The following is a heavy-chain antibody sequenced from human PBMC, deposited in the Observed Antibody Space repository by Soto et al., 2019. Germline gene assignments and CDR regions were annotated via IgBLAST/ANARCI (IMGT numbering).Heavy chain of an antibody. D-gene: IGHD3-22*01. Sequence: PGGSLRLSCATSGFTFGDYAMGWFRQAPGKGLEWVGHIRSKAYGGTTNLAASVKGRFTISRDDSKSIAYLQMNSLKSEDTAVYYCTIVYDSPVWSFWIDPWGQGALVSVSS. V-gene: IGHV3-49*03. CDR2: IRSKAYGGTT. CDR3: TIVYDSPVWSFWIDP. CDR1: GFTFGDYA. J-gene: IGHJ5*02.